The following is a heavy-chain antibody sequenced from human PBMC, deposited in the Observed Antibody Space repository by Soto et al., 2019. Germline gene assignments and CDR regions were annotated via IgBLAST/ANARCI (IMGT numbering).Heavy chain of an antibody. Sequence: GGSLRLSCAASGFTFSSYSMNWVRQAPGKGLEWVSSISSSSSYIYYADSVKGRFTIPRDNAKNSLYLQMNSLRAEDTAVYYCARDSTVTTYAFDIWGQGTMVTVSS. D-gene: IGHD4-17*01. CDR2: ISSSSSYI. CDR3: ARDSTVTTYAFDI. CDR1: GFTFSSYS. V-gene: IGHV3-21*01. J-gene: IGHJ3*02.